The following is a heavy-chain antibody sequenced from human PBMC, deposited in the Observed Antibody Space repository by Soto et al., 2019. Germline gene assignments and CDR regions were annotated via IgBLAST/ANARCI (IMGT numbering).Heavy chain of an antibody. J-gene: IGHJ4*02. CDR1: GFSFNTYG. CDR2: ISYDVTNK. V-gene: IGHV3-30*18. CDR3: AKDRSFYYYDSSGYPNY. D-gene: IGHD3-22*01. Sequence: GGSLRLSCAASGFSFNTYGMHWVRHAPGKGLEWVAVISYDVTNKYYADSVKGRFTISRDNSKNTLYLQMNSLRAEDTAVYYCAKDRSFYYYDSSGYPNYWGQGTLVTVSS.